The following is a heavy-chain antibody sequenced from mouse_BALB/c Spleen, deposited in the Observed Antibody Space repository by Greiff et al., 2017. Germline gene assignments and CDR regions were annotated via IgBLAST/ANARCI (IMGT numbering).Heavy chain of an antibody. Sequence: EVQLQESGGGLVQPGGSLKLSCAASGFDFSSYWMSWVRQAPGKGLEWIGDINPDSSTINYTPSLKDKFIISRDNAKNTLYLQMSKVRSEDTALDYCASYGYDGPFAYWGQGTLVTVSA. D-gene: IGHD2-2*01. CDR3: ASYGYDGPFAY. CDR1: GFDFSSYW. CDR2: INPDSSTI. J-gene: IGHJ3*01. V-gene: IGHV4-1*02.